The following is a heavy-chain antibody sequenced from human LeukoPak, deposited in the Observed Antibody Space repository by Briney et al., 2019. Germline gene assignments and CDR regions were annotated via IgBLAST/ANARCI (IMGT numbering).Heavy chain of an antibody. CDR2: INHSGST. D-gene: IGHD5-12*01. CDR1: GGSISGYY. J-gene: IGHJ4*02. V-gene: IGHV4-34*01. CDR3: ARAQYSGYVGFFDY. Sequence: SETLSLTCTVSGGSISGYYWSWIRQPPGKGLEWIGEINHSGSTNYNPSLKSRVTISVDTSKNQFSLKLSSVTAADTAVYYCARAQYSGYVGFFDYWGQGTLVTVSS.